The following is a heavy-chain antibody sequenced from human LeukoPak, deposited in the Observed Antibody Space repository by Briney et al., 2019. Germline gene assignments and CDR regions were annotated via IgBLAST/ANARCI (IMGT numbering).Heavy chain of an antibody. CDR1: GGSISDSSFY. CDR2: VHSSGNT. V-gene: IGHV4-39*01. CDR3: ARCLATGGRVSFDY. Sequence: SETLSLTCTVSGGSISDSSFYWGWIRQPPGKGLEWIGSVHSSGNTNYAPSLNSRVTLSVDTSENRFSLKLTSVTAADTAVYYCARCLATGGRVSFDYWGQGTLVTVSS. J-gene: IGHJ4*02. D-gene: IGHD6-13*01.